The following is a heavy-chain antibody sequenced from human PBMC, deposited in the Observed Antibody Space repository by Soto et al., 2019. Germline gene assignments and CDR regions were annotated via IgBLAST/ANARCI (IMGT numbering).Heavy chain of an antibody. CDR2: IYQSGST. V-gene: IGHV4-38-2*02. J-gene: IGHJ5*02. D-gene: IGHD3-16*01. Sequence: SETLSLTCLVSCYSISSGNYWGWIRQTPGKGLEWIGSIYQSGSTYYNPSLKSRVTISVDTSKNQFSLKLSSVTAADTAVYYCARGGRGDWFDPWGQGTLVTVSS. CDR3: ARGGRGDWFDP. CDR1: CYSISSGNY.